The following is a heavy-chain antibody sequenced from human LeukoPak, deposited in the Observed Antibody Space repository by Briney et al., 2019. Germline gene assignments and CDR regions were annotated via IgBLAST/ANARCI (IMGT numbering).Heavy chain of an antibody. J-gene: IGHJ6*03. CDR2: INPNIGVT. Sequence: GASVKVSCKASGYTFTGYYMHWVRQAPGQGLEWMGWINPNIGVTNYAQNFQGGVTMTRDTSISTAYMELSSLTSDDTAVYYCARVGYSGSYSTGYSYSYMDVWGKGTTVTVSS. CDR1: GYTFTGYY. D-gene: IGHD1-26*01. CDR3: ARVGYSGSYSTGYSYSYMDV. V-gene: IGHV1-2*02.